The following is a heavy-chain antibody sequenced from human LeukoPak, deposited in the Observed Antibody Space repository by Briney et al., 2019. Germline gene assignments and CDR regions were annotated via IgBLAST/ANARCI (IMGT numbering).Heavy chain of an antibody. J-gene: IGHJ4*02. Sequence: PSETLSLTCTVSGGSISSGSYYWRWLRQPAGTGLEWIGRVYSSGSTDYNPSLKSRLSISVDTSKIQFSLRLSSVTVADTAVYYCARDHYYYGSGAYYFDYWGQGTLVTVSS. V-gene: IGHV4-61*02. CDR2: VYSSGST. D-gene: IGHD3-10*01. CDR3: ARDHYYYGSGAYYFDY. CDR1: GGSISSGSYY.